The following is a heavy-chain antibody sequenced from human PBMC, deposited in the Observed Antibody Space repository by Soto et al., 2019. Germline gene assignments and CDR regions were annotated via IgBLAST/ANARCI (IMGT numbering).Heavy chain of an antibody. J-gene: IGHJ4*02. CDR2: ISGSGGST. CDR3: AKTLDPSSGYYYLDY. V-gene: IGHV3-23*01. CDR1: GYTFSSYA. Sequence: GGSLRISFAASGYTFSSYAMSWVRQAPGKGLEWVSAISGSGGSTYYADSVKGRFTISRDNSKNTLYLQMNSLRAEDTAVYYCAKTLDPSSGYYYLDYWGQGTLVTVSS. D-gene: IGHD3-22*01.